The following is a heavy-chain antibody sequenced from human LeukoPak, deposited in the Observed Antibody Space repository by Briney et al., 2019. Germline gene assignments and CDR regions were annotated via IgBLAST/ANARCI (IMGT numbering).Heavy chain of an antibody. J-gene: IGHJ3*02. D-gene: IGHD3-3*01. CDR2: INHSGST. Sequence: PSETLSLTCAVYGGSFSGYYWSWIRQPPGKGLEWIGEINHSGSTNYNPSLKSRVTISVDTSKNQFSLKLSSVTAADTAVYYCATSPREDFWSGYYQGGDAFDIWGQGTMVTVSS. CDR3: ATSPREDFWSGYYQGGDAFDI. V-gene: IGHV4-34*01. CDR1: GGSFSGYY.